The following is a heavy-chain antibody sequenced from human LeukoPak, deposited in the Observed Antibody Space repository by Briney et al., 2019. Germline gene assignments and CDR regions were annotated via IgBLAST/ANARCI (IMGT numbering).Heavy chain of an antibody. V-gene: IGHV5-51*01. CDR2: IYPGDSDT. CDR3: ARRSYCGGDCYSDY. CDR1: GYIFTTYW. Sequence: PGESLKISWKGSGYIFTTYWIGWVRQLAGKGLEWMGIIYPGDSDTRYSPSFQGQVTISADKSISTAYLQWSSLKASDTAMYYCARRSYCGGDCYSDYWGQGTLVTVSS. J-gene: IGHJ4*02. D-gene: IGHD2-21*02.